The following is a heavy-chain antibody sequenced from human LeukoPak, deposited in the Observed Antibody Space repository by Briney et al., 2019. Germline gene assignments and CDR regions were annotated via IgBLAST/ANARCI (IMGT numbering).Heavy chain of an antibody. J-gene: IGHJ4*02. Sequence: SETLSLTCTVSGGSISSSSYYWGWIRQPPGKGLEWIGSIYYSGSTYYNPSLKSRVTISVDTSKDQFSLKLNSMTAADTAVYYCARRGWDYYGSGSFSSLFDYWGQGTLVTVSS. V-gene: IGHV4-39*01. D-gene: IGHD3-10*01. CDR2: IYYSGST. CDR1: GGSISSSSYY. CDR3: ARRGWDYYGSGSFSSLFDY.